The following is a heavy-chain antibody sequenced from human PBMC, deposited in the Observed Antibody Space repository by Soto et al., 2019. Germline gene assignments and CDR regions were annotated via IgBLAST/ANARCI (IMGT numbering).Heavy chain of an antibody. CDR3: AKDMEGYYYGMDV. CDR1: GFTFDDYA. J-gene: IGHJ6*02. Sequence: EVQLVESGGGLVQPGRSLRLSCAASGFTFDDYAMHWVRQAPGKGLEWVSGISWNGGSIGYADSVKGRFTISRDNAKNSLYLQMNSLRAEDTALYYCAKDMEGYYYGMDVWGQGTTVTVSS. CDR2: ISWNGGSI. V-gene: IGHV3-9*01. D-gene: IGHD1-1*01.